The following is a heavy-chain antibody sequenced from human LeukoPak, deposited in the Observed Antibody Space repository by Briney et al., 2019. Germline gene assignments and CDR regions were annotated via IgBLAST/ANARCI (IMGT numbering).Heavy chain of an antibody. CDR2: ISPDSGGT. CDR1: GYTFTDYY. J-gene: IGHJ3*02. Sequence: GASVKVSCKASGYTFTDYYIHWVRQAPGQGLEWMGRISPDSGGTNFAQKFQARVTVTRDTSISTAYMELSTLRSDDTAVYYCARPRATKLVDDGFDIWGQGTIVTVSS. CDR3: ARPRATKLVDDGFDI. V-gene: IGHV1-2*06. D-gene: IGHD1-26*01.